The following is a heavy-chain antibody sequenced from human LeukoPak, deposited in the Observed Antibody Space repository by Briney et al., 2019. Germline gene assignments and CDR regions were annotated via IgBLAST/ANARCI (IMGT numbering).Heavy chain of an antibody. CDR1: GGTFSSYA. V-gene: IGHV1-69*05. Sequence: SVKVSCKASGGTFSSYAISWVRQAPGQGLEWMGGIIPIFGTANYAQKFQGRVTSATDESTSTVYMELSSLRYEDTAVYYCARDSPDTAMPHFDYWGQGTLVTVSS. J-gene: IGHJ4*02. CDR3: ARDSPDTAMPHFDY. D-gene: IGHD5-18*01. CDR2: IIPIFGTA.